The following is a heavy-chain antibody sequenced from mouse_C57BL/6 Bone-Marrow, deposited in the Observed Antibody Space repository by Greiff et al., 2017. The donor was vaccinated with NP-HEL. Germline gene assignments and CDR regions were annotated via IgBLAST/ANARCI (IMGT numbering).Heavy chain of an antibody. Sequence: EVKLVESGGGLVQPGGSLKLSCAASGFTFSDYYMYWVRQTPEKRLEWVAYISNGGGSTYYPDTVKGRFTISRDNAKNTLYLQMSRLKSEDTAMYYCAIYYDYDGYWYFDVWGTGTTVTVSS. CDR1: GFTFSDYY. J-gene: IGHJ1*03. CDR2: ISNGGGST. V-gene: IGHV5-12*01. D-gene: IGHD2-4*01. CDR3: AIYYDYDGYWYFDV.